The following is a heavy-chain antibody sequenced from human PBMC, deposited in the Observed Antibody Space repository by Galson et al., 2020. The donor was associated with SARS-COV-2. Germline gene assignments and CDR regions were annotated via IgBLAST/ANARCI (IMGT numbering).Heavy chain of an antibody. J-gene: IGHJ5*02. CDR3: ARDPLRITMVRGAPPPWVDP. Sequence: NSGGSLRLSCAASGFTFSDYYMSWIRQAPGKGLEWVSYISSSGSTIYYADSVKGRFTISRDNAKNSLYLQMNSLRAEDTAVYYCARDPLRITMVRGAPPPWVDPWGQGTLFTVSS. V-gene: IGHV3-11*04. CDR2: ISSSGSTI. CDR1: GFTFSDYY. D-gene: IGHD3-10*01.